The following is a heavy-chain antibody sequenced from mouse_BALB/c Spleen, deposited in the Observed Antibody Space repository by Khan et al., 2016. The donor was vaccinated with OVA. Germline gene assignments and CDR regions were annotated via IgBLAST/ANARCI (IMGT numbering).Heavy chain of an antibody. D-gene: IGHD1-1*01. J-gene: IGHJ3*01. CDR2: ISSGGSYT. V-gene: IGHV5-6*01. CDR1: GFTFSTYG. CDR3: ARLAYYYGSEGFAY. Sequence: EVQLVESEGDLVKPEGSLKLSCAASGFTFSTYGMSWVRQTPDKRLEWVATISSGGSYTYYPDSVKGRFTISRDNAKNTLYLQMSSLKSEDTAMYYCARLAYYYGSEGFAYWGQGTLVTVSA.